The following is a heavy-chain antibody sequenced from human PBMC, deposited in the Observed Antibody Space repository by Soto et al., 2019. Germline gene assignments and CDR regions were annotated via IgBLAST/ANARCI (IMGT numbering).Heavy chain of an antibody. D-gene: IGHD1-26*01. CDR1: GFTFSSYS. J-gene: IGHJ4*02. Sequence: GGSLRLSCAASGFTFSSYSMNWVRQAPGKGLEWVSSISSSSSYIYYADSVKGRFTISRDNAKNSLYLQMNSLRAEDAAVYYCAVDPTTIPLDYWGQGTLVTVSS. CDR2: ISSSSSYI. V-gene: IGHV3-21*01. CDR3: AVDPTTIPLDY.